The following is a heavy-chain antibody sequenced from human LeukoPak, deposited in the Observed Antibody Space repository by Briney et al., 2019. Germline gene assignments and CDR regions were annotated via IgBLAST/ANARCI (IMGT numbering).Heavy chain of an antibody. V-gene: IGHV3-21*04. CDR3: AKSHHVTAIDY. CDR2: ISSSSSYV. J-gene: IGHJ4*02. Sequence: GGSLRLSCAASGFTFSSYSLNWVRQAPGKGLEWVSSISSSSSYVDYADSVKGRFTISRDNSKNTLYLQMNSLRAEDTAVYYCAKSHHVTAIDYWGQGTLVTVSS. D-gene: IGHD2-21*02. CDR1: GFTFSSYS.